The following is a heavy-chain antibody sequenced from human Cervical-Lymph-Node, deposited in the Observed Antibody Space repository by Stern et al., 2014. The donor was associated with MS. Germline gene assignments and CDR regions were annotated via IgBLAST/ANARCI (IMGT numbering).Heavy chain of an antibody. V-gene: IGHV4-31*03. D-gene: IGHD3-22*01. CDR3: ARTLLDSSGYYSFDSFDI. CDR2: IFYSGST. CDR1: GDSISSGDYY. J-gene: IGHJ3*02. Sequence: QVQLQESGPGLVKPSQTLSLTCIVSGDSISSGDYYWTWIRQHPGKGLEXIGYIFYSGSTYYNPSLKSRVTISLDTSKNQFSLKLSSVTAADTAVYYCARTLLDSSGYYSFDSFDIWGLGTMVTVSS.